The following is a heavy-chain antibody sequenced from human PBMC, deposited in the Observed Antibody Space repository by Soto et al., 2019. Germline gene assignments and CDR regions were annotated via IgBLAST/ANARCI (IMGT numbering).Heavy chain of an antibody. J-gene: IGHJ4*02. CDR2: INADNGDT. CDR1: GYTFNRYA. CDR3: AAERGYSYGLHY. Sequence: QVQLVQSGAEVKKPGASVKVSCKASGYTFNRYAMHWVRQAPGQGLEWMGWINADNGDTRYSQKFQGRVTIAKDTSTTTAYMELTCLAFEATAVYYCAAERGYSYGLHYRGQGTLVTVSS. D-gene: IGHD5-18*01. V-gene: IGHV1-3*01.